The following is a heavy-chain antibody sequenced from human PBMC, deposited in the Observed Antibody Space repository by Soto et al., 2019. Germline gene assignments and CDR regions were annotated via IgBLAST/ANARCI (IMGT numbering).Heavy chain of an antibody. CDR2: IIPIFGTA. CDR1: GGTFSSYA. D-gene: IGHD5-18*01. J-gene: IGHJ3*02. V-gene: IGHV1-69*01. CDR3: ATDRTLSIQLWLGDAFDI. Sequence: QVQLVQSGAEVKKPGSSVKVSCKASGGTFSSYAISWVRQAPGQGLEWMGGIIPIFGTANYAQKFQGRVTITADESTSTAYMELSSLRSEDTAVYYCATDRTLSIQLWLGDAFDIWGQGTMVTVSS.